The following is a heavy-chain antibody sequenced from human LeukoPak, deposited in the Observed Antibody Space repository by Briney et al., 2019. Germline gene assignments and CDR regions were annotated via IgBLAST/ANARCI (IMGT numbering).Heavy chain of an antibody. Sequence: TSETLSLTCTVSGGSINSYYWSWIRQPPGKGLEWIGYIYYSGSTNYNPSLKSRVTISVDTSKNQFSLKLSSVTAADAAVYYCARDIGNHFGGLDHYYYDYWGPGTLVTVSS. D-gene: IGHD2-15*01. CDR3: ARDIGNHFGGLDHYYYDY. CDR2: IYYSGST. J-gene: IGHJ4*02. CDR1: GGSINSYY. V-gene: IGHV4-59*12.